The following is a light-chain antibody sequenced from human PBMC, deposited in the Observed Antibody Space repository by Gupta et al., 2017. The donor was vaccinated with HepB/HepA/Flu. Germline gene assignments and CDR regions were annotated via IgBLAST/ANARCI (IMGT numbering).Light chain of an antibody. Sequence: QSVLTQSPSLAWTPGHRVTISRPGSSSNVGSKNVNWYQQHPGRAPKLLIYYDDERPSGVPDRFSGSKSDTSASLSISGVQYEDEADYYCAAWDDSITGVVFGGGTKLTVL. V-gene: IGLV1-44*01. CDR2: YDD. CDR3: AAWDDSITGVV. J-gene: IGLJ2*01. CDR1: SSNVGSKN.